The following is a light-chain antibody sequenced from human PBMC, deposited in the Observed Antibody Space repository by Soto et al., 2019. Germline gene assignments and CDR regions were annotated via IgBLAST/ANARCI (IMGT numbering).Light chain of an antibody. J-gene: IGLJ2*01. CDR2: EVT. V-gene: IGLV2-8*01. CDR3: SSYGGNNNYVI. CDR1: SSDIGAYNY. Sequence: QSVLTQPPSASGSPGQSVTISCSGTSSDIGAYNYVSWYQQHPGKAPKLLISEVTKRPSGVPDRFSGSKSGNTASLTVSGLQGDDEADYYCSSYGGNNNYVIFGVGTKLTVL.